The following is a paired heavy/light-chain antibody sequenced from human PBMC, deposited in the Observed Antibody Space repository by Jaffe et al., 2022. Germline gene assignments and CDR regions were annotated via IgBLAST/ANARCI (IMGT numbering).Heavy chain of an antibody. V-gene: IGHV3-23*01. J-gene: IGHJ3*02. Sequence: EEQLLESGGGLMQPGGSLRLSCAASGFTFRNYAMTWVRQAPGRGLEWASAITRGGDTTFYADSVKGRFTISRDNSKNTVYLQMNSLRAEDTAVYYCARKYYYTSESYGRDVFDIWGRGAMVTVSS. CDR3: ARKYYYTSESYGRDVFDI. CDR2: ITRGGDTT. CDR1: GFTFRNYA. D-gene: IGHD3-10*01.
Light chain of an antibody. CDR3: QQANSFPVT. CDR2: AAS. V-gene: IGKV1-12*01. CDR1: QDISNW. Sequence: DIQMTQSPSSVSTSVGDTVTITCRASQDISNWLAWYQQKPGKAPKLLIYAASSLQSGVPSRFSGSGSGTDFTLTISSLQPEDFATYYCQQANSFPVTFGRGTRLEIK. J-gene: IGKJ5*01.